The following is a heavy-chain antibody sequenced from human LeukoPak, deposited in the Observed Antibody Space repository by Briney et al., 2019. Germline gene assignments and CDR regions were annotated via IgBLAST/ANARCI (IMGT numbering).Heavy chain of an antibody. CDR1: GYTFTNYA. CDR2: INTNTGNP. D-gene: IGHD2-15*01. CDR3: AKAAYCSDSTCYSRD. Sequence: GASVKVSCNASGYTFTNYAMKWVRQAPGQGLEWMGWINTNTGNPSYAQGFTGRFFFSLDTSVSTADLEISSLKAEDTAVYYCAKAAYCSDSTCYSRDWGQGTLVTVSS. J-gene: IGHJ4*02. V-gene: IGHV7-4-1*02.